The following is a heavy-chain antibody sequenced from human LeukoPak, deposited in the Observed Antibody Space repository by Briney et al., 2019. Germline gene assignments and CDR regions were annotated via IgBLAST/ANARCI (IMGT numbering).Heavy chain of an antibody. Sequence: GASVKVSCKASGYTFTGYYMHWVRQAPGQGLEWMGWINPNSGGTNHAQKFQGRVTMTRDTSISTAYMELSRLRSDDTAVYYCARDRDYGDYVYVFDYWGQGTLVTVSS. J-gene: IGHJ4*02. CDR2: INPNSGGT. V-gene: IGHV1-2*02. CDR1: GYTFTGYY. D-gene: IGHD4-17*01. CDR3: ARDRDYGDYVYVFDY.